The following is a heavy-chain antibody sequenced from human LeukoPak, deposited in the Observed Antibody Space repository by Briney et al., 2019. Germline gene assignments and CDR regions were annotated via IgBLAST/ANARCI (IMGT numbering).Heavy chain of an antibody. Sequence: ASVKVSCKASGYTFSGYYIHWVRQAPGQGLEWMGWINPNTGGTKYAQRFQDRVTMTRDTSISTAYMEVSRLRYDDTAVYYCARPLRVTMIRGAAFRASSDFDHWGQGTLVTVSS. CDR2: INPNTGGT. CDR3: ARPLRVTMIRGAAFRASSDFDH. D-gene: IGHD3-10*01. J-gene: IGHJ5*02. CDR1: GYTFSGYY. V-gene: IGHV1-2*02.